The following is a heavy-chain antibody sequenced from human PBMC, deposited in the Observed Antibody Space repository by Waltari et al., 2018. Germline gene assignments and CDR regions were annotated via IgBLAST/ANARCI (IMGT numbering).Heavy chain of an antibody. CDR3: ARVLGGYNRGGYFDL. Sequence: QVQLQESGPGLVKPSTTLSLTCTVPGGSTSSHYWSWLRPPPGKGLEWIGYIYYSGSTNYNPSLKSRVTISVDTSKNQFSLKLSSVTAADTAVYYCARVLGGYNRGGYFDLWGRGTLVTVSS. CDR1: GGSTSSHY. D-gene: IGHD5-12*01. J-gene: IGHJ2*01. CDR2: IYYSGST. V-gene: IGHV4-59*11.